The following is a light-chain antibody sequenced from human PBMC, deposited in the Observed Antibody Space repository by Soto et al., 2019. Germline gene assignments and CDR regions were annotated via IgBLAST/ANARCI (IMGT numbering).Light chain of an antibody. CDR1: SSDVGGHNF. CDR2: DVT. V-gene: IGLV2-14*01. Sequence: QSVLTQPASLSGSPGQSITISCTGTSSDVGGHNFVSWYQQHPDKAPKLMIYDVTNRPSGVSNRFSGSKSGNTASLTISGLQAEDEADYYCSSYTGISTYVFGTGTKVTVL. J-gene: IGLJ1*01. CDR3: SSYTGISTYV.